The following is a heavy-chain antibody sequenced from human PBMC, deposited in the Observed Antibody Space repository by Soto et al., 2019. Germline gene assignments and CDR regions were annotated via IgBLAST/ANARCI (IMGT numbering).Heavy chain of an antibody. CDR2: IYYSGST. CDR1: GGSISSYY. Sequence: SETLSLTCTVSGGSISSYYWSWIRQPPGKGLEWIGYIYYSGSTNYNPSLKSRVTISVDTSKNQFSLKLSSVTAADTAVYYCAREAWRGGTHCTNGVCYTEGMDVWGQGTTVTVSS. CDR3: AREAWRGGTHCTNGVCYTEGMDV. J-gene: IGHJ6*02. D-gene: IGHD2-8*01. V-gene: IGHV4-59*01.